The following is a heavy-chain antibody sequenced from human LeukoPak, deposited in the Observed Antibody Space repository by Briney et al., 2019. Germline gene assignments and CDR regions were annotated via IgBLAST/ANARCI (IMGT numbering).Heavy chain of an antibody. CDR3: ASSPAHYDILTGYYNNYYYYMDV. Sequence: ASVKVSCKASGGTFSSYAISWVRQAPGQGLEWMGGIIPIFGTANYAQKFQGRVTITADESTSTAYMELSSLRSEDTAVYYCASSPAHYDILTGYYNNYYYYMDVWGKGTTVTVSS. J-gene: IGHJ6*03. CDR1: GGTFSSYA. V-gene: IGHV1-69*13. D-gene: IGHD3-9*01. CDR2: IIPIFGTA.